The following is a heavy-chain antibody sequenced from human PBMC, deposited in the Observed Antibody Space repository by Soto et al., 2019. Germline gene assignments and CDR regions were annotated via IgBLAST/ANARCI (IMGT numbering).Heavy chain of an antibody. Sequence: GGSLRLSCAASGFTFSSYSINWVRQAPGKGLEWVSSISTSSSYIYYADSVRGRFTISRDNAKNSLYLQMNSLRAEDTAVYYCARDQYYDFWSGYPNWFDPWGQGTLVTVSS. CDR2: ISTSSSYI. J-gene: IGHJ5*02. CDR1: GFTFSSYS. V-gene: IGHV3-21*01. CDR3: ARDQYYDFWSGYPNWFDP. D-gene: IGHD3-3*01.